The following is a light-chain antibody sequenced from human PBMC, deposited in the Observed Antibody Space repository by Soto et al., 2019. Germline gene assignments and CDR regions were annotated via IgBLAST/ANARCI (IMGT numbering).Light chain of an antibody. J-gene: IGKJ5*01. CDR2: AAS. CDR1: QGISSY. Sequence: DIQLTQSPSSLSASVGDRVTITCRVSQGISSYLNWYRQKPGKVPKLLIYAASTLQSGVPSRFSGSGSGTDFTLTISCLQSEDFATYYCQQYYSYPQITFGQGTRLEIK. V-gene: IGKV1-9*01. CDR3: QQYYSYPQIT.